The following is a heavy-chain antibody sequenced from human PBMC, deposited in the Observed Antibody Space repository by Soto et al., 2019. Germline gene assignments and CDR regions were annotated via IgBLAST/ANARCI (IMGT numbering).Heavy chain of an antibody. Sequence: AASVKVSCKTSGDSFNDYYIHWVRQAPGLGLEWMGWINPNGGATKYAQKFQGRVTVTRDTSIRTVYMELSSLRSDDTAVYYCARESGGATATLDYYYFYMDVWGKGTTVTVSS. CDR1: GDSFNDYY. CDR2: INPNGGAT. D-gene: IGHD5-12*01. CDR3: ARESGGATATLDYYYFYMDV. J-gene: IGHJ6*03. V-gene: IGHV1-2*02.